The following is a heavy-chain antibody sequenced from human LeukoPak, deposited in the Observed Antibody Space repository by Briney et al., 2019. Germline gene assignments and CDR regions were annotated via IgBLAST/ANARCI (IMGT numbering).Heavy chain of an antibody. CDR3: AKDTSPTRVNYDFWSGHYGMDV. D-gene: IGHD3-3*01. CDR2: ISWDGGST. Sequence: PGGSLRLSCAASGFTFSSYWMSWVRQAPGKGLEWVSLISWDGGSTYYADSVKGRFTISRDNSKNSLYLQMNSLRTEDTALYYCAKDTSPTRVNYDFWSGHYGMDVWGQGTTVTVSS. J-gene: IGHJ6*02. CDR1: GFTFSSYW. V-gene: IGHV3-43*01.